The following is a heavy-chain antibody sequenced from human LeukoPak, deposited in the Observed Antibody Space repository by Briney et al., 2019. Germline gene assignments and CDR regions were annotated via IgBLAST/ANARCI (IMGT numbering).Heavy chain of an antibody. CDR3: ARDRHYTMDA. CDR2: ITTDGSNR. CDR1: GSPFSDSW. D-gene: IGHD3-10*01. V-gene: IGHV3-74*03. J-gene: IGHJ6*02. Sequence: GGSLRLSCVASGSPFSDSWMHWVRQTPGKGLLWVSLITTDGSNRTYADSVKGRFTISRDNARNTLYLQMNSLRVEDTAVYYCARDRHYTMDAWGQGTTVTVPS.